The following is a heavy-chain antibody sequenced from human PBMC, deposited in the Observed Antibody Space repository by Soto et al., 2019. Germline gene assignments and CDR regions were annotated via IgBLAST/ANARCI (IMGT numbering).Heavy chain of an antibody. CDR3: ARGYIVVVPAAIVATIIVGWFDP. CDR2: INAGNGNT. J-gene: IGHJ5*02. Sequence: ASVKVSCKASGYTFTSYAMHWVRQAPGQRLEWMGWINAGNGNTKYSQKFQGRVTITRDTSASTAYMELSSLRSEDTAVYYCARGYIVVVPAAIVATIIVGWFDPWGQGTLVTVSS. CDR1: GYTFTSYA. D-gene: IGHD2-2*02. V-gene: IGHV1-3*01.